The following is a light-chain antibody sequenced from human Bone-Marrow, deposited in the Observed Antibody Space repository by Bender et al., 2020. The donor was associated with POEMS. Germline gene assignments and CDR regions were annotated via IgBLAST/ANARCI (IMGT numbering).Light chain of an antibody. CDR2: QDT. CDR1: DLGDKY. CDR3: QEWGTYSWV. J-gene: IGLJ3*02. Sequence: SYEVTQPPSVSVSPGQTASITCSGDDLGDKYVAWYQQKPGQSPVLVIYQDTKRPSGIPERFSGSNSGNTATLTISGTQAMDEDDYYCQEWGTYSWVFGGGTKLTVL. V-gene: IGLV3-1*01.